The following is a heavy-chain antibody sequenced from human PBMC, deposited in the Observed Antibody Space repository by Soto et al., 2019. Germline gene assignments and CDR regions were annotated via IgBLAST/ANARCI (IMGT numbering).Heavy chain of an antibody. CDR1: GGSVSSGSYY. J-gene: IGHJ4*02. V-gene: IGHV4-61*01. CDR3: AREVRSDDFWSGSEYYFDY. Sequence: NPSETLSLTCTVSGGSVSSGSYYWSWIRQPPGKGLEWIGYIYYSGSTNYNPSLKSRVTISVDTSKNQFSLKLSSVTAADTAVYYCAREVRSDDFWSGSEYYFDYWGQGTLVTVSS. CDR2: IYYSGST. D-gene: IGHD3-3*01.